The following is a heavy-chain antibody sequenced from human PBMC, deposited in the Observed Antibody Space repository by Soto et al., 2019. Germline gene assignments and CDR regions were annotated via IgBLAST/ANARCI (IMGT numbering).Heavy chain of an antibody. V-gene: IGHV5-10-1*01. CDR2: IDPRDSQS. D-gene: IGHD3-10*01. Sequence: PGGSLKISCKASGYSFTDYWITWVRQMPGKGLEWMGRIDPRDSQSNYSPSFQGHVTISADKSSSTAYLQWNSLKASDTAMYYCARTGYGNWLDPWGQGTLVTVSS. CDR1: GYSFTDYW. CDR3: ARTGYGNWLDP. J-gene: IGHJ5*02.